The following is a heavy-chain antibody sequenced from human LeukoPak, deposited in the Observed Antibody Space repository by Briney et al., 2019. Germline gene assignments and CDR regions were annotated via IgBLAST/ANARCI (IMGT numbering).Heavy chain of an antibody. J-gene: IGHJ4*02. CDR2: ISAYNGNI. Sequence: GASVKVSCKASGYTFTSYGINWVRQAPGQGLEWMGWISAYNGNINYAQKLQGRVTMTTDTSTSTAYMELRSLRSDDTAVYYCARSPTYIVVVPDFDYWGQGTLVTVSS. V-gene: IGHV1-18*01. CDR1: GYTFTSYG. CDR3: ARSPTYIVVVPDFDY. D-gene: IGHD2-2*01.